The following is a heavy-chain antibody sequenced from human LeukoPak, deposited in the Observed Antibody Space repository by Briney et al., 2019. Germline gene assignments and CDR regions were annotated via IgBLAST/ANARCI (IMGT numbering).Heavy chain of an antibody. CDR1: GYSISSGYY. CDR2: IYHSGST. V-gene: IGHV4-38-2*02. D-gene: IGHD4-17*01. Sequence: SETLSLTCTVSGYSISSGYYWGWIRQPPGKGLGWIGSIYHSGSTYYNPSLKSRVTISVDTSKNQFSLKLSSVTAADTAVYYCASVAYGDYGSFDYWGQGTLVTVSS. J-gene: IGHJ4*02. CDR3: ASVAYGDYGSFDY.